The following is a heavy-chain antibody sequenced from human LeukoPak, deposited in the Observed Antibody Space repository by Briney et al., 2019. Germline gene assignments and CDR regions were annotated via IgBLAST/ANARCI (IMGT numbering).Heavy chain of an antibody. CDR1: GFTFDDYA. CDR2: ISWNSGSI. V-gene: IGHV3-9*01. CDR3: AKDTDSNYVFDY. J-gene: IGHJ4*02. Sequence: GGSLRLSCAASGFTFDDYAMHWVRQAPGKGLEWVSGISWNSGSIGYADSVKGRFTISRDNAKNSLYLQTNSLRAEDTALYYCAKDTDSNYVFDYWGQGTLVTVSS. D-gene: IGHD4-11*01.